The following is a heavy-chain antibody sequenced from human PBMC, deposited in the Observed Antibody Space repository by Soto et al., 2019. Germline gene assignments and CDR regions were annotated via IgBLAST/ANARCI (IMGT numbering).Heavy chain of an antibody. D-gene: IGHD1-26*01. CDR3: VREDGKVGTNSAFDY. CDR1: GFTFSTYT. J-gene: IGHJ4*02. Sequence: VGSLRLSCASSGFTFSTYTMNWVSQAPGKGLEWVSSINGRGNYIYYAESVKGRFTISRDNAKNSLYLQMDRLRAEDTALYYCVREDGKVGTNSAFDYWGLGALVTVSS. CDR2: INGRGNYI. V-gene: IGHV3-21*01.